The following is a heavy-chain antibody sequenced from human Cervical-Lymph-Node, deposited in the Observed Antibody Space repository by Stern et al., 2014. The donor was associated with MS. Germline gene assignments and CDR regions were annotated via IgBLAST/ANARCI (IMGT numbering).Heavy chain of an antibody. D-gene: IGHD1-1*01. CDR3: ARGPYNRDFFEY. J-gene: IGHJ4*02. Sequence: QMQQVQSGAEVRKPGSSVKVSCKASGGTFSRYGISWVRQAPGQGLEWMGGIIPVVGTADYAEQFQGRVTITADGSTSTAYMELSSLTSADTAVYYCARGPYNRDFFEYWGQGTLVTVSS. CDR1: GGTFSRYG. CDR2: IIPVVGTA. V-gene: IGHV1-69*01.